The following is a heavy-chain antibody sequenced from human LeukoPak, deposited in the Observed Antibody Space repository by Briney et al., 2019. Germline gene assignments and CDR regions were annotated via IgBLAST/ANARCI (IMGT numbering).Heavy chain of an antibody. CDR2: INHSGST. CDR1: GGSFSGYY. J-gene: IGHJ4*02. V-gene: IGHV4-34*01. CDR3: ANGGHGYNNY. Sequence: SETLSLTCAVYGGSFSGYYWSWIRQPPGKGLEWIGEINHSGSTNYNPSLKSRVTISVDTSKNQFSLKLSSVTAADTAVYYCANGGHGYNNYWGQGTLVTVSS. D-gene: IGHD5-24*01.